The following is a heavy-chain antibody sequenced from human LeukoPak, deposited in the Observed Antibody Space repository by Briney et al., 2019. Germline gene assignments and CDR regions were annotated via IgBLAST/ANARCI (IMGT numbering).Heavy chain of an antibody. CDR1: GFTFNNYA. V-gene: IGHV3-23*01. D-gene: IGHD4-17*01. J-gene: IGHJ4*02. CDR3: AGDYADYVGYFVFDY. Sequence: PGGSLRLSCAASGFTFNNYAMNWVRQAPGKGLEWVSSISGGGETTYYADSAKGRFTISRDNSQNTLYLQMNSLRAEDTAVYYCAGDYADYVGYFVFDYWGQGTLVTVSS. CDR2: ISGGGETT.